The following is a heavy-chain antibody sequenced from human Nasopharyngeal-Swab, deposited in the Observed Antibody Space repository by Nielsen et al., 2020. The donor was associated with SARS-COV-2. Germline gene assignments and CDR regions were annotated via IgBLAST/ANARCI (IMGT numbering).Heavy chain of an antibody. CDR3: ARAGGGYSYADY. Sequence: GESLKISCAASGFTFSSYAMHWVRQAPGKGLEWVAVISYDGSNKYYADSVKGRSTISRDNSKNTLYLQMNSLRAEDTAVYYCARAGGGYSYADYWGQGTLVTVSS. D-gene: IGHD5-18*01. J-gene: IGHJ4*02. CDR1: GFTFSSYA. CDR2: ISYDGSNK. V-gene: IGHV3-30*04.